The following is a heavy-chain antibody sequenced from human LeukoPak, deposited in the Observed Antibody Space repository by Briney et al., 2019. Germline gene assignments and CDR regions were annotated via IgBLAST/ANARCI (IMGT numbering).Heavy chain of an antibody. D-gene: IGHD4/OR15-4a*01. CDR3: AKDREVTMVYNFDY. V-gene: IGHV3-23*01. CDR1: GVTFSSYA. CDR2: ISGSGGTT. Sequence: PGGSLRLSCVVSGVTFSSYAMNWVRQAPGKGLEWVSGISGSGGTTNYADPVKGRFTISRDNFKNTLYLEMNSLRAEDTAVYYCAKDREVTMVYNFDYWGQGTLVTVSS. J-gene: IGHJ4*02.